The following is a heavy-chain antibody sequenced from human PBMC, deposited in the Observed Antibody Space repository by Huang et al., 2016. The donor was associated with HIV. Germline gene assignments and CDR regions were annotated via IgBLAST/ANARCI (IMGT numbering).Heavy chain of an antibody. D-gene: IGHD2-2*01. CDR2: MPYSGST. CDR1: GASINSRSYY. Sequence: QVQLQESGPGLVKPSETLSLTCIVSGASINSRSYYWGWIRQPPGRGLGGLGSMPYSGSTYYNPSLKRRVTMSVDTPKNEFSLKRRSVTPADTAVYYCARHAGSSRRYYFDFWGRGTLVTVSS. V-gene: IGHV4-39*01. J-gene: IGHJ4*02. CDR3: ARHAGSSRRYYFDF.